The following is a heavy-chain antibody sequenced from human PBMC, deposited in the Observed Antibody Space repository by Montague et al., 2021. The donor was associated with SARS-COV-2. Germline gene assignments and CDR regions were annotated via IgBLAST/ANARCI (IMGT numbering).Heavy chain of an antibody. Sequence: PALVKPTQTLTLTCTFSGFSLNTPEVAVGWIRQPPGKALEWLALIYGXDEKRYGPSLQSRLTITRDTSKSQVVLTMTNMDPVDTATYFCAHRFAGFFDYWGQGILVTVSS. V-gene: IGHV2-5*05. CDR1: GFSLNTPEVA. CDR2: IYGXDEK. J-gene: IGHJ4*02. CDR3: AHRFAGFFDY.